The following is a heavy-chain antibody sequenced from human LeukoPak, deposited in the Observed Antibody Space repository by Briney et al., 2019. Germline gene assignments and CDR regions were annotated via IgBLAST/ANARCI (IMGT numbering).Heavy chain of an antibody. D-gene: IGHD3-22*01. Sequence: ASETLCLTCTVSGGSISSYYWNWIRQPPGKGLEWIGYIYYSGSTNYNPSLKSRVTISVDTSKNQFSLKLSSVTAADTAVYYCARGGGYHSDYWGQGTLVTVSS. CDR3: ARGGGYHSDY. V-gene: IGHV4-59*01. CDR1: GGSISSYY. CDR2: IYYSGST. J-gene: IGHJ4*02.